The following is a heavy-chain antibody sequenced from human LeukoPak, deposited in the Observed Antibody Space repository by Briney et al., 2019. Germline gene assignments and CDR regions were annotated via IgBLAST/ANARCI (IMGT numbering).Heavy chain of an antibody. CDR3: ARPRDSGSSSLAVPIDY. Sequence: ESLKISCKGSGYSFTSYWIGWVRQMPGKGLEWMGIIYPGDSDTRYSPSFQGQVTISADKSISTAYLQWSSLKASDTAMYYCARPRDSGSSSLAVPIDYWGQGTLVTVSS. CDR1: GYSFTSYW. J-gene: IGHJ4*02. D-gene: IGHD1-26*01. CDR2: IYPGDSDT. V-gene: IGHV5-51*01.